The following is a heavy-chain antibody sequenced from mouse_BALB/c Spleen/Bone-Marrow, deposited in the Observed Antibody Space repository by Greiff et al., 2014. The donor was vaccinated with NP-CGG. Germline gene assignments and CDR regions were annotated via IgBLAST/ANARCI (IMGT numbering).Heavy chain of an antibody. Sequence: QVQLQQSGAELAKPGASVKMSCKASGYTFTIYWMHWVKQRPGQGLEWIGYIDPSTGYTEYNQKFKDKATLTADKSSSTAYMQLSSLTSEDSAVYYCARSGTVVDPALTYWGQGTLVTVSA. V-gene: IGHV1-7*01. CDR2: IDPSTGYT. CDR3: ARSGTVVDPALTY. J-gene: IGHJ3*01. CDR1: GYTFTIYW. D-gene: IGHD1-1*01.